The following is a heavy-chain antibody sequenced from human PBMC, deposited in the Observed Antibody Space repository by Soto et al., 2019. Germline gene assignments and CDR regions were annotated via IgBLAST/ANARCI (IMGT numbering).Heavy chain of an antibody. J-gene: IGHJ4*02. CDR1: GYTFTSYD. V-gene: IGHV1-8*01. CDR3: PRAGSSGYSFWD. D-gene: IGHD3-22*01. CDR2: MNPNSGNT. Sequence: QVQLVQSGAEVKKPGASVTVSCKASGYTFTSYDINWVRQATGQGLEWMGWMNPNSGNTGYAQKFQGRVTMTRNTSISLDCMERTSLRSEGTAVYYCPRAGSSGYSFWDWGQGALVTVCS.